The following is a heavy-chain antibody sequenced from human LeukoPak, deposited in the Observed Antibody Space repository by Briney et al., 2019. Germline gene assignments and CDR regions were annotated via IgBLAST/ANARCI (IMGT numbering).Heavy chain of an antibody. CDR1: GGSISSSSYY. J-gene: IGHJ6*03. CDR2: IYYSGST. Sequence: ASETLSLTCTVSGGSISSSSYYWGWIRQPPGKGLEWIGSIYYSGSTYYNPSLKSRVTISVDTSKNQFSLKLSSVTAADTAVYYCARGRGGWHYYYYYMDVWGKGTTVTVSS. CDR3: ARGRGGWHYYYYYMDV. D-gene: IGHD6-19*01. V-gene: IGHV4-39*07.